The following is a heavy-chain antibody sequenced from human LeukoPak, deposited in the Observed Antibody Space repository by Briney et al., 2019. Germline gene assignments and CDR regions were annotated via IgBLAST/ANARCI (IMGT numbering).Heavy chain of an antibody. V-gene: IGHV1-69*13. CDR2: IIPIFGTA. Sequence: ASVKVSCKASGGTFSSYAIGWVRQAPGQGLEWMGGIIPIFGTANYAQKFQGRVTITADESTSTAYMELSSLRSEDTAVYYCAREGGCGDCYWGTTGYFDYWGQGTLVTVSS. J-gene: IGHJ4*02. D-gene: IGHD2-21*02. CDR3: AREGGCGDCYWGTTGYFDY. CDR1: GGTFSSYA.